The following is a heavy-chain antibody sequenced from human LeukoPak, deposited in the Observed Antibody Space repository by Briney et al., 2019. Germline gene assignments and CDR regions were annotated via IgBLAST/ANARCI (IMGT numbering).Heavy chain of an antibody. Sequence: PSETLSLTCAVYGGSFSGYYWSWIRQPPGKGLEWIGEINHSGSTNYNPSLKSRVTISVDTSKNQFSLKLSSVTAADTVVYYCARIGRTYYDFWSGYFNGWFDPWGQGTLVTVSS. CDR1: GGSFSGYY. J-gene: IGHJ5*02. V-gene: IGHV4-34*01. D-gene: IGHD3-3*01. CDR3: ARIGRTYYDFWSGYFNGWFDP. CDR2: INHSGST.